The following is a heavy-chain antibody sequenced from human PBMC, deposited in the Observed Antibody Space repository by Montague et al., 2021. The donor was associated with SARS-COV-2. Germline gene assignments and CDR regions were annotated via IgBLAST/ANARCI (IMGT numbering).Heavy chain of an antibody. D-gene: IGHD6-13*01. CDR3: ARDVVAAPGTFDY. Sequence: SRVTMSVDTSKEQFSLRLSPVTAADTAVYYCARDVVAAPGTFDYWGQGTLVTVSS. J-gene: IGHJ4*02. V-gene: IGHV4-30-2*04.